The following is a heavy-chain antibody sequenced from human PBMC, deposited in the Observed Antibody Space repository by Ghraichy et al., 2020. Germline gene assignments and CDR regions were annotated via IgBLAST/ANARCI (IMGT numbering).Heavy chain of an antibody. CDR2: ISSSSNAI. V-gene: IGHV3-48*04. CDR1: GFTFSSYS. J-gene: IGHJ6*02. CDR3: ARGVGAVAGHYYHGLDV. D-gene: IGHD6-19*01. Sequence: LSLTCAASGFTFSSYSMNWVRQAPGKGLEWLSFISSSSNAIYYADSVKGRFTISRDNAKNSLVLQMNSLTVEDTAMYYCARGVGAVAGHYYHGLDVWGQGITVTVSS.